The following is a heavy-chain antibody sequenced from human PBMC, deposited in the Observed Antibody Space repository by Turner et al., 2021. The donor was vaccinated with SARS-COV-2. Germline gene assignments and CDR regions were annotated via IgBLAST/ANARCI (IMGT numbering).Heavy chain of an antibody. D-gene: IGHD1-26*01. CDR2: IYYSGST. CDR3: ATRTVDLSGSYYCFDY. V-gene: IGHV4-39*01. Sequence: QLQLQESGPGLVKPSETLSLTCTVSGGSISSSSYDWGWIRQPPGQGLEWIGSIYYSGSTYYNPSLKSRVTISVDTSKNQFSLKLSSVTAADTAVYYCATRTVDLSGSYYCFDYWGQGTLVTVSS. J-gene: IGHJ4*02. CDR1: GGSISSSSYD.